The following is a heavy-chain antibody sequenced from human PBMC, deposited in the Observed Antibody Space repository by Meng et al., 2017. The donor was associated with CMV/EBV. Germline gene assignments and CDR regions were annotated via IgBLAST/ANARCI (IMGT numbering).Heavy chain of an antibody. V-gene: IGHV3-30*02. J-gene: IGHJ4*02. D-gene: IGHD3-10*01. CDR3: ARRGFDY. CDR2: IRYDGSNK. CDR1: GFTFSSYG. Sequence: GESLKISCAASGFTFSSYGMHWVRQAPGKGLEWVAFIRYDGSNKYYADSVKGRFTISRDNSKNTLYLQMNSLRAEDTAVYYCARRGFDYWGQGTLVTVS.